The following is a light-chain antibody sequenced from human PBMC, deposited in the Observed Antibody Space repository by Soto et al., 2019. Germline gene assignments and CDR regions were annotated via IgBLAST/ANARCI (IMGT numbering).Light chain of an antibody. CDR2: HAS. Sequence: EVVLTRSLGTLSLSPGERATXSCRASQTFSSYLASYQHKPSHSPILLIYHASNTPTLIPSIFSCARSGAHFNLTISIILPEDFAVCYCQQLNDCRRETFGECTKVEI. J-gene: IGKJ4*01. CDR1: QTFSSY. V-gene: IGKV3-11*01. CDR3: QQLNDCRRET.